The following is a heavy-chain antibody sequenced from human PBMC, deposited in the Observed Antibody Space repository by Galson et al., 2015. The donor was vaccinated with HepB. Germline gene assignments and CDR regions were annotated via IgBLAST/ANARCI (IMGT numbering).Heavy chain of an antibody. D-gene: IGHD3-10*01. V-gene: IGHV3-74*01. CDR2: INSDGSST. Sequence: SLRLSCAASGFTFSSYWMHWVRQAPGKGLVWVSRINSDGSSTSCADSVKGRFTISRDNAKNSLYLQMNSLRAEDTALYYCAKDRGLWFGELGNWFDPWGQGTLVTVSS. CDR1: GFTFSSYW. CDR3: AKDRGLWFGELGNWFDP. J-gene: IGHJ5*02.